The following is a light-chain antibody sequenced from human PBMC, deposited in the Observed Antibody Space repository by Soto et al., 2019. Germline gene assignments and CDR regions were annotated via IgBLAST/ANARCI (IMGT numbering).Light chain of an antibody. CDR2: GAS. V-gene: IGKV3-11*01. CDR1: QSVGNV. J-gene: IGKJ4*01. CDR3: QQNDDSPLT. Sequence: EIVLTQSPATLSLSPGERANLSCRASQSVGNVLAWYQQIPGQAPRLLIYGASNRATGIPARFSGSGSGTDFPLTISSLEPEDFAVYYWQQNDDSPLTFGGGTKIEIK.